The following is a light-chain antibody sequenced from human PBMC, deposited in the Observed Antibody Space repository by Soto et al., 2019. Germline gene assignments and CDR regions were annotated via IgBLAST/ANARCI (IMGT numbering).Light chain of an antibody. V-gene: IGKV1-5*01. CDR1: QSISSW. Sequence: DIQMTQSPSTLSASVGDRVTITCRACQSISSWLAWYQQKPGKAPKLLIYDASSLESGLPSRFSGSGSGTEFTLTISSLQPDDFTTYYCQQYNSYCTFGQGTKVEIE. CDR2: DAS. J-gene: IGKJ1*01. CDR3: QQYNSYCT.